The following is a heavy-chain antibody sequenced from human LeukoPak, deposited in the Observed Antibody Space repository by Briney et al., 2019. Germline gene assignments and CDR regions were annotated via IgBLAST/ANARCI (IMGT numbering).Heavy chain of an antibody. CDR1: GASVSTTAYF. J-gene: IGHJ3*01. CDR3: ASYREAYDLYPHGLDV. V-gene: IGHV4-61*02. Sequence: SQTLSLTCSVSGASVSTTAYFWNWLRQPAGEGLEWIGRIYASGNTHYNPSLKSRVTMSLDTSKNQFSLTMNSVTAADSAVYFCASYREAYDLYPHGLDVWGRGTVVTVSS. D-gene: IGHD5-24*01. CDR2: IYASGNT.